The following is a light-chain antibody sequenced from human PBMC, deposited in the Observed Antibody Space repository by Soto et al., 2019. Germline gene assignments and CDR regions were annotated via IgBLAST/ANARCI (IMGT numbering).Light chain of an antibody. V-gene: IGKV3-20*01. CDR2: GAS. Sequence: EIVWAQCPGTLSLSPGERATLSCRARPSLSSTYLAWYQQKPGQAPRLLIYGASSRAPGIPDRFSGSGSGTDFTLPISRLDPDDFAVYYCQQYGRSSLTFGPGTKVDIK. CDR1: PSLSSTY. J-gene: IGKJ3*01. CDR3: QQYGRSSLT.